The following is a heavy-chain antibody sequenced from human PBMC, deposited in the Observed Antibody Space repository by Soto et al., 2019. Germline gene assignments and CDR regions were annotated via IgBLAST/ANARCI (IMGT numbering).Heavy chain of an antibody. CDR2: ISAYNGKT. CDR1: GYTFSSYG. CDR3: AKADSNYAGRFSYYYMDV. D-gene: IGHD4-4*01. Sequence: GASVKVSCKASGYTFSSYGIGWVRQAPGQGLEWMGWISAYNGKTHYSQNFQGKVTMTTDTSTSTAYMELRTLRSDDTAVYYCAKADSNYAGRFSYYYMDVWGNGTLVTVS. J-gene: IGHJ6*03. V-gene: IGHV1-18*04.